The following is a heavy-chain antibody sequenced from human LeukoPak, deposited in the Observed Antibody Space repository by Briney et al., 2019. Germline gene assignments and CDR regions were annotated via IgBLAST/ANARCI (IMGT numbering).Heavy chain of an antibody. CDR1: GYTFTSYD. CDR3: ASTPQTYYYDSSGYFLDP. D-gene: IGHD3-22*01. Sequence: ASVKVSCKASGYTFTSYDINWVRQAPGQGLEWMGWMNPNSGNTGYAQKFQGRVTMTRNTSISTAYMELSSLRSDDTAVYYCASTPQTYYYDSSGYFLDPWGQGTLVTVSS. CDR2: MNPNSGNT. J-gene: IGHJ5*02. V-gene: IGHV1-8*01.